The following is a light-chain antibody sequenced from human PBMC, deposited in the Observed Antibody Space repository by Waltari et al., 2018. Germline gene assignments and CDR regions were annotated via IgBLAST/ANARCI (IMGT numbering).Light chain of an antibody. CDR2: DAS. CDR3: QQRSNWPPIT. Sequence: EIVLTQSPATLSLSPGERATLSCRTSQSVIHYLAWYQQKPGQAPRLLIYDASNRATGIPARFSGSGSGTDFTLTISSLEPEDFAVYYCQQRSNWPPITFGQGTRLEIQ. CDR1: QSVIHY. V-gene: IGKV3-11*01. J-gene: IGKJ5*01.